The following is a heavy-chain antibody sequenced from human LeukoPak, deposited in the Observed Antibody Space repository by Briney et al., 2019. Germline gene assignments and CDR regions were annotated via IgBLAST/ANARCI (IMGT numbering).Heavy chain of an antibody. CDR1: GFTFSSYV. Sequence: QPGRSLRLSCAASGFTFSSYVMHWVRQAPGKGLEWVAIISYDGSNEYYADSVKVRFTISRDNAKNTLYLQMNSLRAEDTAVYYCARDDYDNSDYVGYYYMDVWGEGTTVTISS. D-gene: IGHD3-22*01. J-gene: IGHJ6*03. CDR2: ISYDGSNE. CDR3: ARDDYDNSDYVGYYYMDV. V-gene: IGHV3-30*04.